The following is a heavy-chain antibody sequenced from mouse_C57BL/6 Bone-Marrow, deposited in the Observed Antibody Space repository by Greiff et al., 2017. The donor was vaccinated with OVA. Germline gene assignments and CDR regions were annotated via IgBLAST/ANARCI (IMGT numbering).Heavy chain of an antibody. CDR2: FHPYNDDT. V-gene: IGHV1-47*01. D-gene: IGHD1-1*01. Sequence: QVQLQQSGAELVKPGASVKMSCKASGYTFTTYPIEWMKQNHGKSLEWIGNFHPYNDDTKYNEKFKGKATLTVEKSSSTVYLELSRLTSDDSAVYYCARGDYYGSSPWYFDVWGTGTTVTVSS. J-gene: IGHJ1*03. CDR1: GYTFTTYP. CDR3: ARGDYYGSSPWYFDV.